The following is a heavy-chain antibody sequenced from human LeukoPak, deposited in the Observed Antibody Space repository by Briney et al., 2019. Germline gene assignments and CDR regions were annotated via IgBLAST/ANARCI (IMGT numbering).Heavy chain of an antibody. J-gene: IGHJ6*02. D-gene: IGHD3-10*01. CDR2: IIPIFGTA. CDR3: ARGYYGSGSYSLYYYGMDV. V-gene: IGHV1-69*13. CDR1: GGTFSSYA. Sequence: SVKVSCKASGGTFSSYAISWVRQAPGQGLEWMGGIIPIFGTANYAQKFQGRVTITADESTSTAYMELSSLRSEDTAVYYCARGYYGSGSYSLYYYGMDVWGQGTTVTVSS.